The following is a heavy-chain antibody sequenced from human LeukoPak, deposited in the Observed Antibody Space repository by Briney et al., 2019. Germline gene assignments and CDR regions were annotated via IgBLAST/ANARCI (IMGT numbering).Heavy chain of an antibody. CDR2: IYYSGST. CDR1: GGSISSSSYY. CDR3: ARRGSSYDFWSGYQPYFDY. D-gene: IGHD3-3*01. J-gene: IGHJ4*02. Sequence: SETPSLTCTVSGGSISSSSYYWGWIRQPPGKGLEWIGSIYYSGSTYYNPSLKSRVTISVDTSKNQFSLKLSSVTAADTAVYYCARRGSSYDFWSGYQPYFDYWGQGTLVTVSS. V-gene: IGHV4-39*01.